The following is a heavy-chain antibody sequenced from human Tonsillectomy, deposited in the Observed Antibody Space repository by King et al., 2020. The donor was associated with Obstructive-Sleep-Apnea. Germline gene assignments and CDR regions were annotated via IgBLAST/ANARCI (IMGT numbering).Heavy chain of an antibody. J-gene: IGHJ4*02. CDR3: ARENVPTIRWQRRAYYFDY. CDR2: INHSGST. D-gene: IGHD4-23*01. Sequence: VQLQQWGAGLLKPSETLSLTCAVYGGSFSGYYWSWIRQPPGKGLEWIGEINHSGSTNYNPSLKSRVTISVDTSKNQFSLKLSSVTAADTAVYYCARENVPTIRWQRRAYYFDYWGQGTLVTVSS. V-gene: IGHV4-34*01. CDR1: GGSFSGYY.